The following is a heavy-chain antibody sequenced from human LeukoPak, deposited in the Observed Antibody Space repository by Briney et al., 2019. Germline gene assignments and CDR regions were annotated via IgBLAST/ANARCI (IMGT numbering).Heavy chain of an antibody. CDR2: IRYDGSNK. CDR3: VKDLYGSGSHNYFDY. CDR1: GFTFSSYG. J-gene: IGHJ4*02. V-gene: IGHV3-30*02. Sequence: PGGSLRLSCAASGFTFSSYGMHWVRQAPGKGLEWVAFIRYDGSNKYYADSVKGRFTISRDNSKNTLYLQMDSLRAEDTAVYYCVKDLYGSGSHNYFDYWGQGTLVTVSS. D-gene: IGHD3-10*01.